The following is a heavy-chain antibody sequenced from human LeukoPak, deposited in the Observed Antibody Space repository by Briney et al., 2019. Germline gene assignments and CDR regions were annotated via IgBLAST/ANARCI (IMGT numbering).Heavy chain of an antibody. CDR1: GFTFSFYW. J-gene: IGHJ4*02. D-gene: IGHD2-15*01. V-gene: IGHV3-74*01. Sequence: GGSLRLSCASSGFTFSFYWMHWVRQAPGKGLVWVSRIINDGSSTSYAGSVKGRFTISRDNAKNTLYLQMNNLRAGDTAVYYCARDNEYCTGGTCRLDYWGQGALVTVSS. CDR3: ARDNEYCTGGTCRLDY. CDR2: IINDGSST.